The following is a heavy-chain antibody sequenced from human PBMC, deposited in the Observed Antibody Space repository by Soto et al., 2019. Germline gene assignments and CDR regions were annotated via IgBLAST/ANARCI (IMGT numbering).Heavy chain of an antibody. D-gene: IGHD5-12*01. CDR3: ADSGSYTDV. Sequence: ESGGGLVQPGGSLRLSCAASGFTFSSYWMTWVRQAPGKGLEWVANIKEDGSEKYYVDSVKGRFTISRDNAKNSVYLQMNILRAEDTAVYYCADSGSYTDVWGKGTTVTVSS. CDR1: GFTFSSYW. J-gene: IGHJ6*03. V-gene: IGHV3-7*01. CDR2: IKEDGSEK.